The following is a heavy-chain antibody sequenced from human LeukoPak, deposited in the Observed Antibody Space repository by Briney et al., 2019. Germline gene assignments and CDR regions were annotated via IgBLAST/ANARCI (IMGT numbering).Heavy chain of an antibody. CDR3: ARDRNWGFDY. J-gene: IGHJ4*02. V-gene: IGHV3-48*02. D-gene: IGHD7-27*01. CDR2: ISSSDI. CDR1: GFTFSSYS. Sequence: GSLRLSCAASGFTFSSYSMNWVRQAPGKGLEWLSYISSSDISYADSVKGRFTISRDNTKNSLYLQMNSLRDEDTAVYYCARDRNWGFDYWGQGTLLTVSS.